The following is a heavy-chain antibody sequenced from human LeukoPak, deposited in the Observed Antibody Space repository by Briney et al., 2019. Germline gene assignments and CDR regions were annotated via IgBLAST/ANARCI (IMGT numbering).Heavy chain of an antibody. CDR3: ARGRLLPYYFDY. Sequence: AGGSLRLSCAASGFTFSSYWMHWVRQAPGKGLVWVSRINSDGSSTSYADSVKGRFTISRDNARNTLYLQMNSLRAEDTAVYYRARGRLLPYYFDYWGQGTLVTVSS. CDR1: GFTFSSYW. V-gene: IGHV3-74*01. J-gene: IGHJ4*02. CDR2: INSDGSST. D-gene: IGHD2-21*01.